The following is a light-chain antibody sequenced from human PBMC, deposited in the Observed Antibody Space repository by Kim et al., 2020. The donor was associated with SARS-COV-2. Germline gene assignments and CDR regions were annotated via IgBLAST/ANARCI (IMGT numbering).Light chain of an antibody. CDR3: SSYAGDNHLGVV. CDR2: EVT. J-gene: IGLJ2*01. V-gene: IGLV2-8*01. Sequence: QSALTQPPSASGSPGQSVTISCTGTSSDIGSYNFVSWYQQHPDKAPKLIMYEVTKRPSGVSDRFSGSKSANTASLTVSGLQAEDEANYYCSSYAGDNHLGVVLGGGTQLTVL. CDR1: SSDIGSYNF.